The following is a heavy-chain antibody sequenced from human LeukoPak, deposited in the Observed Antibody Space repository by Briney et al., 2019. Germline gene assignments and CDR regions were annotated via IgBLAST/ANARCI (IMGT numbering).Heavy chain of an antibody. D-gene: IGHD6-13*01. CDR3: ATYSSSWRSFDY. J-gene: IGHJ4*02. Sequence: SQTLSLTCTVSGGSISSGSYYWSWIRQPAGKGLEWIGRIYTSGSTNYNPSLESRVTISVDTSKNQFSLKLSSVTAADTAVYYCATYSSSWRSFDYWGQGTLVTVSS. CDR1: GGSISSGSYY. CDR2: IYTSGST. V-gene: IGHV4-61*02.